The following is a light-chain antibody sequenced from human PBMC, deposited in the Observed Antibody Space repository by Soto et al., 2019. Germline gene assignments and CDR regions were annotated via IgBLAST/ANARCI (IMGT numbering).Light chain of an antibody. V-gene: IGKV3-11*01. Sequence: EILLTQSPATLSLSPGERATLSCWASQNISVYLAWYRQKPGQAPRPLIYDASNRATGIPDRFSGSRSGTDFTLTISRLETEDFAVYYCQQRSIWPLTFGGGTRWIS. CDR2: DAS. CDR3: QQRSIWPLT. CDR1: QNISVY. J-gene: IGKJ4*01.